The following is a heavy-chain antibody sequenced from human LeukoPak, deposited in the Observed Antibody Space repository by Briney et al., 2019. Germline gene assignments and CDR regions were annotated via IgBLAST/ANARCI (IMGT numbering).Heavy chain of an antibody. CDR2: ISSSSSTI. CDR3: AKDRDDYVWGSYLGAFDI. D-gene: IGHD3-16*01. J-gene: IGHJ3*02. CDR1: GFTFGSYS. V-gene: IGHV3-48*01. Sequence: GGSLRLSYAASGFTFGSYSMNWVRQAPGKGLEWVSYISSSSSTIYYADSVKGRFTISRDNSKNTLYLQMNSLRAEDTAVFYCAKDRDDYVWGSYLGAFDIWGQGTMVTVSS.